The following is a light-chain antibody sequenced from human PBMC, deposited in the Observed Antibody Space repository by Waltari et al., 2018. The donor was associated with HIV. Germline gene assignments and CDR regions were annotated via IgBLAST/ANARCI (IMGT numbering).Light chain of an antibody. CDR2: WAS. CDR3: QQYYSTPLT. V-gene: IGKV4-1*01. CDR1: QSVLYSSNNKNY. J-gene: IGKJ4*01. Sequence: DIVMTQSPDSLAVSLGERATINCKSSQSVLYSSNNKNYLAWYQQKQGQSPKLLIYWASTREFGVPDRFRGSGSGTDFTLTISSLQAEDVAVYYCQQYYSTPLTFGGGTKVEIK.